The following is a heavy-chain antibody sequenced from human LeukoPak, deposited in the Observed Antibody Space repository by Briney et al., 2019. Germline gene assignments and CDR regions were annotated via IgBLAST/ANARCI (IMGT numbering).Heavy chain of an antibody. CDR2: IDWNSGRI. Sequence: GGSLRLSCAASGFTFDGFAMHWVRQAPGKGLEWVSGIDWNSGRIGYADSVKGRSTISRDNAKNSLDLQMNSLRVEDTALYYCTKDVSAGGLDHWGQGTLVTVSS. CDR1: GFTFDGFA. J-gene: IGHJ4*02. CDR3: TKDVSAGGLDH. V-gene: IGHV3-9*01. D-gene: IGHD6-13*01.